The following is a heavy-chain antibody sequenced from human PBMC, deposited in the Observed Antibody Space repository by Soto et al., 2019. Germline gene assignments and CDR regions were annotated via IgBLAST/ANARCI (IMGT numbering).Heavy chain of an antibody. J-gene: IGHJ6*02. Sequence: ASVKVSCKASGYTFTSYDINWVRQATGQGLEWMGWMNPNSGNTGYAQKFQGRVTMTRNTSISTAYMELSSLRSEDTAVYYCARGSEWIQLWFKVYGMDVWGQGTTVTVYS. CDR3: ARGSEWIQLWFKVYGMDV. CDR2: MNPNSGNT. D-gene: IGHD5-18*01. V-gene: IGHV1-8*01. CDR1: GYTFTSYD.